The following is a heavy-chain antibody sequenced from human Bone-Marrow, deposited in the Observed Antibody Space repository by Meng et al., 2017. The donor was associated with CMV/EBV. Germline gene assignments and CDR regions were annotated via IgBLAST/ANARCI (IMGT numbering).Heavy chain of an antibody. CDR2: ISSSSSSI. CDR3: ARDAGEDIVVVPAAISDY. D-gene: IGHD2-2*02. V-gene: IGHV3-48*04. CDR1: GFTFSSFR. Sequence: GESLKISCAASGFTFSSFRMNWIRQAPGKGLEWVSYISSSSSSIYYTDSVKGRFTISRDNAKNSLYLQMNSLRAEDTAVYYCARDAGEDIVVVPAAISDYWGQGTRVTGSS. J-gene: IGHJ4*02.